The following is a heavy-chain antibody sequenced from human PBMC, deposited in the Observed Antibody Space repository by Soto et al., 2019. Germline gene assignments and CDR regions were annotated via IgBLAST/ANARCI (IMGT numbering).Heavy chain of an antibody. V-gene: IGHV3-30-3*01. CDR2: ISYDGSNK. Sequence: GGSLRLSCAASGFTFSSYAMHWVRQAPGKVLEWVAVISYDGSNKYYADSVKGRFTISRDNSKNTLYLQMNSLRAEDTAVYYCARGYSSSGIAFDYWGQGTLVNVSS. J-gene: IGHJ4*02. D-gene: IGHD6-6*01. CDR3: ARGYSSSGIAFDY. CDR1: GFTFSSYA.